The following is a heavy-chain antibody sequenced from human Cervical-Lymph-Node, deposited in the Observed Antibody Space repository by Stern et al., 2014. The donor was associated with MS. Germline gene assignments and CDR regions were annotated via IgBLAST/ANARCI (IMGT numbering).Heavy chain of an antibody. J-gene: IGHJ4*02. CDR3: AKDCVYYGSGSYFDY. V-gene: IGHV3-23*04. D-gene: IGHD3-10*01. CDR2: ISGSGGST. CDR1: GFTFSSYA. Sequence: VQLVESVGGLVQPGGSLRLSCAASGFTFSSYAMSLVRQAPGKGLEWVSAISGSGGSTYYGASVTARLPIPRANSTTTRYLPMNSLRAEDKAVYYCAKDCVYYGSGSYFDYWGQGTLVTVSS.